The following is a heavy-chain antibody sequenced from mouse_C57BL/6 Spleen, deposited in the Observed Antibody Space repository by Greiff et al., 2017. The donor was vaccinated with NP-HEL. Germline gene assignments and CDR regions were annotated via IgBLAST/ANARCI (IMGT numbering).Heavy chain of an antibody. D-gene: IGHD1-1*02. Sequence: QVQLKESGAELVRPGASVKLSCKASGYTFTDYYINWVKQRPGQGLEWIARIYPGSGNTYYNEKFKGKATLTAEKSSSTAYMQLSSLTSEDSAVYFCARGGGNYGYFDYWGQGTTLTVSS. CDR1: GYTFTDYY. J-gene: IGHJ2*01. CDR3: ARGGGNYGYFDY. CDR2: IYPGSGNT. V-gene: IGHV1-76*01.